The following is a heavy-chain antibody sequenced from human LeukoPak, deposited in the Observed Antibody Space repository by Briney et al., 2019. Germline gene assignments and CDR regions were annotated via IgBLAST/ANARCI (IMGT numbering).Heavy chain of an antibody. Sequence: RSGGSLRLSCAASGFTFSNAWMSWVRQAPGKGLEWVGRIKSKTDGGTTDYAAPVKGRFTISRDDSKNTLYLQMNSLKTEDTAVYYCTTEVDDFWSGYYNVVDYWGQGTLVTVSS. V-gene: IGHV3-15*01. D-gene: IGHD3-3*01. J-gene: IGHJ4*02. CDR2: IKSKTDGGTT. CDR1: GFTFSNAW. CDR3: TTEVDDFWSGYYNVVDY.